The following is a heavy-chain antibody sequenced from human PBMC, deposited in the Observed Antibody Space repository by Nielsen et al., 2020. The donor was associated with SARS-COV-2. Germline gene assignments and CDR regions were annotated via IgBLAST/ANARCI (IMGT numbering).Heavy chain of an antibody. D-gene: IGHD3-22*01. V-gene: IGHV3-23*01. CDR3: ARSDSSGYPLSPYYFDY. J-gene: IGHJ4*02. Sequence: GESLKISCGASGFTFRSYAMNWVRQAPGKGLEWVSTLTGSGESAYYADSVKGRFTISRENAKNSLYLQMNSLRAGDTAVYYCARSDSSGYPLSPYYFDYWGQGTLVTVSS. CDR1: GFTFRSYA. CDR2: LTGSGESA.